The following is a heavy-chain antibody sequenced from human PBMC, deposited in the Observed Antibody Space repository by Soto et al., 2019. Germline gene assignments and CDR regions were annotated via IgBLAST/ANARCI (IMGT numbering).Heavy chain of an antibody. V-gene: IGHV3-23*01. CDR1: GFTFSSYA. J-gene: IGHJ4*02. CDR3: AKDGWQHPY. CDR2: ISSSGGST. D-gene: IGHD6-19*01. Sequence: EVHLLESGGGLVQPGGSLRLSCAASGFTFSSYAMSWVRQAPGKGLEWVSLISSSGGSTYYAESVKGRFTISRDNSKNTLYLQMNSLRAEDTAVYYCAKDGWQHPYWGQGTLVTVSS.